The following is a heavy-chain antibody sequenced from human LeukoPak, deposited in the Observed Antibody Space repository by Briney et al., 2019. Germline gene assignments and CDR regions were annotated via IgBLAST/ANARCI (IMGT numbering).Heavy chain of an antibody. CDR1: GFTFSNYW. J-gene: IGHJ4*02. CDR3: ARWEDVSVWPYFDS. V-gene: IGHV3-7*03. D-gene: IGHD6-19*01. Sequence: GGSLRLSCAASGFTFSNYWMGWVRQAPGKGLEWVANIKEDGSQKYYMDSVEGRFTISRDNAKSSLYLQMNSLRAEDTALYYCARWEDVSVWPYFDSWGQGTLVTVSS. CDR2: IKEDGSQK.